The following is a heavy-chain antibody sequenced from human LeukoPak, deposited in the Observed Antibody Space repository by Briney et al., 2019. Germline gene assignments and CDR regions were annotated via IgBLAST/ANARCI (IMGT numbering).Heavy chain of an antibody. Sequence: AQPLSLTCTVSGGSISRGDYYWSWIRQPPGEGLEWFGYIYYSGSTYYNPSLKSRVTIPVDTSKNQFSLKLSSVTAADTAVYYCAREELYCSSTSCWNWFDPWGQGTLVTVSS. CDR3: AREELYCSSTSCWNWFDP. CDR2: IYYSGST. D-gene: IGHD2-2*01. V-gene: IGHV4-30-4*01. CDR1: GGSISRGDYY. J-gene: IGHJ5*02.